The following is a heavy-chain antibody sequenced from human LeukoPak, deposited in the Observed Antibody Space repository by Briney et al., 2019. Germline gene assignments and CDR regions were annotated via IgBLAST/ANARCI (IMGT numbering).Heavy chain of an antibody. CDR2: IIPIFGTA. V-gene: IGHV1-69*05. CDR3: ARAKKEYSSSGVAYYYYYYYMDV. CDR1: GGTFSSYA. Sequence: SVKVSCKASGGTFSSYAISWVRQAPGQGLEWMGGIIPIFGTANYAQKFQGRVTITTDESTSTAYMELSSLRSEDTAVYYCARAKKEYSSSGVAYYYYYYYMDVWGKGTTVTVSS. D-gene: IGHD6-6*01. J-gene: IGHJ6*03.